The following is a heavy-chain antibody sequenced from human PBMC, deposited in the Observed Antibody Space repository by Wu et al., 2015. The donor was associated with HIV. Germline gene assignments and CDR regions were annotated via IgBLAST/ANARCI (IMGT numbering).Heavy chain of an antibody. CDR2: IIPIFGTA. D-gene: IGHD3-22*01. J-gene: IGHJ4*02. Sequence: QVQLVQSGAEVKKPGSSVKVSCKASGGTFSSYAISWVRQAPGQGLEWMGGIIPIFGTANYAQKFQGRVTITADESTSTAYMELSSLRSEDTAVYYCARDQGYYDSSGYFSSFDYWGQGTLVTVSS. V-gene: IGHV1-69*12. CDR3: ARDQGYYDSSGYFSSFDY. CDR1: GGTFSSYA.